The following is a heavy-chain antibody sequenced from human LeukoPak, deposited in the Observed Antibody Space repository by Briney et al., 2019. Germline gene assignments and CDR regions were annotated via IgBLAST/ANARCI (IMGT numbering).Heavy chain of an antibody. V-gene: IGHV1-2*02. CDR1: GYTFTGYY. D-gene: IGHD3-22*01. Sequence: GESLKISCKGSGYTFTGYYMHWVRQAPGQGLEWMGWINPNSGGTNYAQKFQGRVTMTRDTSISTAYMELSRLRSDDTAVYYCARVKTWLLLYFDYWGQGTLVTVSS. J-gene: IGHJ4*02. CDR3: ARVKTWLLLYFDY. CDR2: INPNSGGT.